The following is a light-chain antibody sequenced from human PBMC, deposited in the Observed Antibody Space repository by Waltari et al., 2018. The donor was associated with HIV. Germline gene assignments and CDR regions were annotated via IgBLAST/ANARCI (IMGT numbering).Light chain of an antibody. CDR3: SSYAGSTVI. V-gene: IGLV2-8*01. J-gene: IGLJ2*01. CDR2: EVT. CDR1: STDVGSYNY. Sequence: QSALTQPPSASGSPGQSVTIPCPGTSTDVGSYNYVSWYQQHSGEAPQLIIYEVTKRPSGVPDRFSGSKSGNTASLTVSGLQAEDEADFYCSSYAGSTVIFGGGTKLTVL.